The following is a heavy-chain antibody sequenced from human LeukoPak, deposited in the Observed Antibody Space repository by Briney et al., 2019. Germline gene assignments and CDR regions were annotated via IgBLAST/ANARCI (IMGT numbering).Heavy chain of an antibody. V-gene: IGHV3-30-3*01. CDR2: ISYDGSNK. CDR3: ARVANKVVVVVPAATCFDY. D-gene: IGHD2-2*01. J-gene: IGHJ4*02. CDR1: GFTFSSYA. Sequence: GGSLKLSCAASGFTFSSYAMHWVRQAPGKGLEWVAVISYDGSNKYYADSVKGRFTISRDNSKNTLYLQMNSLRAEDTAVYYCARVANKVVVVVPAATCFDYWGQGTLVTVSS.